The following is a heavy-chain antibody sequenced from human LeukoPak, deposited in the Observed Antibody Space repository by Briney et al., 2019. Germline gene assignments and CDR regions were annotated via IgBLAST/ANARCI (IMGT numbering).Heavy chain of an antibody. V-gene: IGHV3-48*03. D-gene: IGHD3-16*01. CDR2: ISSSGSTI. Sequence: GGSLRLSCAASGFTFSSYEMNWVRQAPGKGLEWVSYISSSGSTIYYADSVKGRFTISRDNAKNSLYLQMNSLRAEDKAVYYCARDRVGGADKYYYYYYGMDVWGQGTTVTVSS. J-gene: IGHJ6*02. CDR1: GFTFSSYE. CDR3: ARDRVGGADKYYYYYYGMDV.